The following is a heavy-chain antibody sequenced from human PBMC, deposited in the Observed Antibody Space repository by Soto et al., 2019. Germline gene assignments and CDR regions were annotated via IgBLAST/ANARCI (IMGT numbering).Heavy chain of an antibody. Sequence: GGSLRLSCAASGFPFSDFYMTWIRRAPGRGLQCLSYISGRGGTIYYADSVKGRFTISRDNAKNSLDLQMDGLRGDDTGVYYCARTTLELGVRFDYWGQGALVTVSS. CDR3: ARTTLELGVRFDY. J-gene: IGHJ4*02. V-gene: IGHV3-11*01. CDR1: GFPFSDFY. CDR2: ISGRGGTI. D-gene: IGHD1-26*01.